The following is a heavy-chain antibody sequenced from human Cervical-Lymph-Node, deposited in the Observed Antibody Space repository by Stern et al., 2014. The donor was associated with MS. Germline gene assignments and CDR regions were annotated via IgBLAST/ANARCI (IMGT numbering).Heavy chain of an antibody. CDR1: GFTFSNYG. J-gene: IGHJ3*01. V-gene: IGHV3-33*01. CDR2: IWYDGTYK. Sequence: VQLVESGGGVVQPGRSLGISCTASGFTFSNYGMHWVRPAPGRGLEGGAVIWYDGTYKYYVHSVKGRFTISRDNAKNTLYLQMNSLTDDDTAVYYCARESGLEYAFDVWGQGTMVTVSS. CDR3: ARESGLEYAFDV. D-gene: IGHD1-1*01.